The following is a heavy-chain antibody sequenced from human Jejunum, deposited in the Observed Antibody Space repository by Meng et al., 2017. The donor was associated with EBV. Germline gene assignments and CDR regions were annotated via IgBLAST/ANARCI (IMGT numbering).Heavy chain of an antibody. Sequence: VRWCDPGLVRPSEAPSLTCTATRGAANSGTVDWSWSRQPPGKGLEWIGYTYSSGSTNYIPSLKSRVTISLDTSKNQFTLTLSSATAADTAVYYWAGLRYSGYDRSFDYWGQGALVTVSS. V-gene: IGHV4-61*01. J-gene: IGHJ4*02. D-gene: IGHD5-12*01. CDR1: RGAANSGTVD. CDR3: AGLRYSGYDRSFDY. CDR2: TYSSGST.